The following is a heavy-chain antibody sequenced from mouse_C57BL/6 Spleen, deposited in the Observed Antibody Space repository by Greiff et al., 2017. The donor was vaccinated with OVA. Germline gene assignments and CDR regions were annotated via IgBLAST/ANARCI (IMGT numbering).Heavy chain of an antibody. CDR3: ARGCITTVDWYFDV. V-gene: IGHV5-16*01. CDR2: INYDGSST. D-gene: IGHD1-1*01. Sequence: EVKLVESEGGLVQPGSSMKLSCTASGFTFSDYYMAWFRQVPEKGLEWVANINYDGSSTYYLDSLKSRFIISRDNAKNILYLHMSSLKSEDTATYYCARGCITTVDWYFDVWGTGTTVTVSS. J-gene: IGHJ1*03. CDR1: GFTFSDYY.